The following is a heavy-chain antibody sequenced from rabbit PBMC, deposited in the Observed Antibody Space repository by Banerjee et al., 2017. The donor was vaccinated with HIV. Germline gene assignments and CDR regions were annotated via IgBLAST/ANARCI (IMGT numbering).Heavy chain of an antibody. J-gene: IGHJ4*01. CDR3: ARDWTDYSGYGHAFDL. Sequence: QSLEESGGDLVKPGASLTLTCTASGFSFSINHWIYWVRQAPGKGLEWLACIYTDSSGSTYYASWAKGRFTISKTSSTTVTLQMTSLTAADTATYFCARDWTDYSGYGHAFDLWGPGTLVTVS. CDR1: GFSFSINHW. CDR2: IYTDSSGST. V-gene: IGHV1S40*01. D-gene: IGHD6-1*01.